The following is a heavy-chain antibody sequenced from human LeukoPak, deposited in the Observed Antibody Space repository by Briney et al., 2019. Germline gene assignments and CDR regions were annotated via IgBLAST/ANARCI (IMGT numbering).Heavy chain of an antibody. J-gene: IGHJ6*02. V-gene: IGHV5-51*01. CDR3: ARRNSESIAVAGTHYYYYGMDV. Sequence: GESLKISCKGSGYSFTSYWIGWVRQMPGKGLEWMGIIYPGDSDTRYSPSFQGQATISADKSISTAYLQWSSLKASDTAMYYCARRNSESIAVAGTHYYYYGMDVWGQGTTVTVSS. D-gene: IGHD6-13*01. CDR1: GYSFTSYW. CDR2: IYPGDSDT.